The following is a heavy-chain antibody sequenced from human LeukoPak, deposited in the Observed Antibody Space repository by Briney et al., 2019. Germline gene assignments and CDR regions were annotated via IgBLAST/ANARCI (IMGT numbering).Heavy chain of an antibody. CDR3: ARAADSSGWFRFDY. V-gene: IGHV4-4*02. CDR2: IYHSGST. Sequence: SETLSLTCAVSGGSISSSNWWSWVRQPPGKGLEWIGEIYHSGSTNYNPSLKSRVTISVDKSKNQFSLKLSSVTAADTAVYYCARAADSSGWFRFDYWGQGTLVTVSS. J-gene: IGHJ4*02. D-gene: IGHD6-19*01. CDR1: GGSISSSNW.